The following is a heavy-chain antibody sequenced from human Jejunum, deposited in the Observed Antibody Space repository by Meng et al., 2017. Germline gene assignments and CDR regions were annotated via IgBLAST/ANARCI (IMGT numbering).Heavy chain of an antibody. J-gene: IGHJ6*02. CDR1: GFTFSNAW. CDR3: TTSSGYSYGSYGMDV. Sequence: GESLKISCAASGFTFSNAWMNWVRQAPGKGLEWVGRIRSKTDDGTTDYAAPVKGRFIISRDDSKNTLYLEMNSLKTEDTAVYYCTTSSGYSYGSYGMDVWGQGTTVTVSS. CDR2: IRSKTDDGTT. V-gene: IGHV3-15*01. D-gene: IGHD5-18*01.